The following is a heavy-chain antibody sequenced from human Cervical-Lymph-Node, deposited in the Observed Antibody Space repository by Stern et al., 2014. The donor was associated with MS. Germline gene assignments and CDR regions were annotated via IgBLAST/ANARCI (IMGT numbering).Heavy chain of an antibody. CDR3: ARGWPRGWMVDY. CDR2: VYPRDSET. D-gene: IGHD5-12*01. J-gene: IGHJ4*02. CDR1: GYTFTTYW. Sequence: VQLVQSGAEVRKPGESLKISCKGSGYTFTTYWIGWVRQMPGRGLETIGIVYPRDSETRYRPSFQGPVTISLDKAISTAYLQWMSLKASDSAMYYCARGWPRGWMVDYWGQGTPVTVSA. V-gene: IGHV5-51*01.